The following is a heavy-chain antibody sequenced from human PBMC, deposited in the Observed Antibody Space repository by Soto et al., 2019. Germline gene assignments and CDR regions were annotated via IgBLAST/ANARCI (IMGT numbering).Heavy chain of an antibody. CDR1: GFPFSMNS. J-gene: IGHJ6*02. D-gene: IGHD2-21*02. V-gene: IGHV3-7*03. CDR3: ARAPLILPAHGFFYGSDV. CDR2: VPHDAVDA. Sequence: HPGGSLCLTCEVFGFPFSMNSLSWVRRRPGKGREWVAKVPHDAVDANYADSVKGRFTISRDNGKNLLYLQLNNLRAEDTAVYYSARAPLILPAHGFFYGSDVWGRGATVTVSS.